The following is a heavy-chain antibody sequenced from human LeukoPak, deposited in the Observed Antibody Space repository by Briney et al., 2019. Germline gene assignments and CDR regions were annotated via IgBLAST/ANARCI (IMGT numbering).Heavy chain of an antibody. J-gene: IGHJ6*03. CDR3: ARMTYLYSSSWYYYYYYMDV. V-gene: IGHV4-4*07. CDR2: IYTSGST. Sequence: SEALSLTCTVAGGSISSYYWSWIRQPAGKGLEWIGRIYTSGSTNYNPSLKMRVTMSVDTFKNQFSLKLSSVTAADTAVYYCARMTYLYSSSWYYYYYYMDVWGKGTTVTVSS. D-gene: IGHD6-13*01. CDR1: GGSISSYY.